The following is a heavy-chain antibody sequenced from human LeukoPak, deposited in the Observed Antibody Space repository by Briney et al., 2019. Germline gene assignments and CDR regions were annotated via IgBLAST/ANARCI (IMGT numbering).Heavy chain of an antibody. CDR3: ARARITIFGVVQASANWFDP. CDR1: GFTFSSYS. V-gene: IGHV3-48*01. Sequence: PGGSLRLSCAASGFTFSSYSMNWVRQAPGRGLEWVSYISSSSSTIYYADSVKGRFTISRDNAKNSLYLQMNSLRAEDTAVYYCARARITIFGVVQASANWFDPWGQGTQVTVSS. CDR2: ISSSSSTI. D-gene: IGHD3-3*01. J-gene: IGHJ5*02.